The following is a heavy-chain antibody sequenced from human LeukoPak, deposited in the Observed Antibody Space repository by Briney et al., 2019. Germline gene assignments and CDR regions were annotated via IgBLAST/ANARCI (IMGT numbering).Heavy chain of an antibody. J-gene: IGHJ4*02. CDR3: ARGGNSGWRTPNDDY. CDR1: GYTFTGYY. D-gene: IGHD6-19*01. V-gene: IGHV1-2*02. CDR2: INPNSGGT. Sequence: PLASVNVSCKASGYTFTGYYMHWVRQAPGQGLEWMGWINPNSGGTNYAQKFQGRGTMTRDTSTSTAYMELRSLRSDDTPVYYCARGGNSGWRTPNDDYWGQGTLVTVSS.